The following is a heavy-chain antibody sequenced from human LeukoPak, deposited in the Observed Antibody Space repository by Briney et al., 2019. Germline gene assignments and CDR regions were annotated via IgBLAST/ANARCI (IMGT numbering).Heavy chain of an antibody. D-gene: IGHD1-14*01. CDR2: ISGSSDYT. J-gene: IGHJ4*02. CDR3: ARDLTAYVLESGLGF. V-gene: IGHV3-21*01. CDR1: GFTFSPYA. Sequence: GGSLRLSCAASGFTFSPYAMNWVRQAPGKGLEWVSLISGSSDYTYYTDSVRGRFNISRDNAKDSLYLQMNSLRAEDTAVYYCARDLTAYVLESGLGFWGQGTLVTVSS.